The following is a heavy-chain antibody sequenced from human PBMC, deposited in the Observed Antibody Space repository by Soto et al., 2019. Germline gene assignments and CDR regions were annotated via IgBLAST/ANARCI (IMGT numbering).Heavy chain of an antibody. D-gene: IGHD6-13*01. CDR3: ARQLIPIIAVAGTTPLFDI. CDR2: IYYSGST. J-gene: IGHJ3*02. Sequence: QLQLQESGPGLVKPSETLSLTCTVSGGSISSSSYYWGWIRQPPGKGLEWIGSIYYSGSTYYNPSLKSRVPISVDTSKHLFSLKLSSVTAADTAVYYCARQLIPIIAVAGTTPLFDIWGQGTMVTVSS. V-gene: IGHV4-39*01. CDR1: GGSISSSSYY.